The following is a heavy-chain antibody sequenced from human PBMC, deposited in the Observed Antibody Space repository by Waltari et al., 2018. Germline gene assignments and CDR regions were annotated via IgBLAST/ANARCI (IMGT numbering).Heavy chain of an antibody. V-gene: IGHV1-8*01. D-gene: IGHD2-2*02. CDR3: ARGPYCSSTSCYICDY. Sequence: QVQLVQSGAEGKKPGASVKVSCKASGYTFTSYDINRVLQAQGQGLEGMGWMNPNSGNTGYAQKFQGRVTMTRNTSISTAYMELSSLRSEDTAVYYCARGPYCSSTSCYICDYWGQGTLVTVSS. J-gene: IGHJ4*02. CDR1: GYTFTSYD. CDR2: MNPNSGNT.